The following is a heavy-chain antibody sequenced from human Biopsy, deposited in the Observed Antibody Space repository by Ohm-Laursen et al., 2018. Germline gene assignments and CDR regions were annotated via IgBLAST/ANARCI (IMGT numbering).Heavy chain of an antibody. CDR3: ARAGDFGSRGAGDY. Sequence: SLRLSCAASGFTFTSYAMHWVRQAPGKGLEYVSAISNTGDGTYYANSVKGRFTVSRDNSGNRLYLQMDSLRIEDTAIYFCARAGDFGSRGAGDYWGQGTLLTVSS. CDR1: GFTFTSYA. V-gene: IGHV3-64*01. J-gene: IGHJ4*02. CDR2: ISNTGDGT. D-gene: IGHD3-10*01.